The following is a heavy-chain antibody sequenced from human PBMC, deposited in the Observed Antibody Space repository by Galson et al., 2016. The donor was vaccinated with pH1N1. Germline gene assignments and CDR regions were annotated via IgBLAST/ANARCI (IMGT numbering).Heavy chain of an antibody. J-gene: IGHJ3*01. Sequence: SLRLSCAASGFTFSSYGIHWVRQAPGKGLEWVAVIWYAGSNKYYADSVKGRFSISRDNSKNTLYLQMNSLRAEDTAVDYCAREGLRGSGSSDAFDFWGQGTMVTVSS. D-gene: IGHD3-10*01. CDR3: AREGLRGSGSSDAFDF. CDR1: GFTFSSYG. V-gene: IGHV3-33*01. CDR2: IWYAGSNK.